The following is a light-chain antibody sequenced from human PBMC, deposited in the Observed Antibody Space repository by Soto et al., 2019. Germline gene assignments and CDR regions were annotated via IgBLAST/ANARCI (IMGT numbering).Light chain of an antibody. CDR3: NSYTSSSTLL. J-gene: IGLJ2*01. CDR1: SSDVGGYNY. V-gene: IGLV2-14*01. Sequence: QSALTQPASVSGSPGQSITISCSGTSSDVGGYNYVSWYQHHPGKAPKLIIYEVSDRPSGVSNRFSGSKSGNTASLTISGLQAADEADYYCNSYTSSSTLLFGGGTKLTVL. CDR2: EVS.